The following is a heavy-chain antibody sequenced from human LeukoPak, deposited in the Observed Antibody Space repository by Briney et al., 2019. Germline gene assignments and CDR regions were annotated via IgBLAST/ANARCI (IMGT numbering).Heavy chain of an antibody. CDR2: ISGYNGNT. V-gene: IGHV1-18*01. Sequence: GASVKVSCKASGYSFTSYGISWLRQAPGQGLEWLGWISGYNGNTNYAQKFQGSVTVTTDTPTSTAYMDLRSLKSDDTAVYYCAVHDFYSGGDHFDYWGQGTLVTVSS. J-gene: IGHJ4*02. D-gene: IGHD3-3*01. CDR1: GYSFTSYG. CDR3: AVHDFYSGGDHFDY.